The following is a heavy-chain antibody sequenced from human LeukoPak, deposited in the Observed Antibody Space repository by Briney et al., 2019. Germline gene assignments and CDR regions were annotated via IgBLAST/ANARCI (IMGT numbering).Heavy chain of an antibody. V-gene: IGHV1-2*06. CDR2: INPNSGGT. Sequence: ASVKVSCKASGYTFTGYYMHWVRQAPGQGLEWMGRINPNSGGTNYAQKFQGRVTMTRDTSISTAYMELSRLRSGDTAVYYCAVQYCSGGSCYLRWGQGTLVTVSS. CDR3: AVQYCSGGSCYLR. CDR1: GYTFTGYY. J-gene: IGHJ4*02. D-gene: IGHD2-15*01.